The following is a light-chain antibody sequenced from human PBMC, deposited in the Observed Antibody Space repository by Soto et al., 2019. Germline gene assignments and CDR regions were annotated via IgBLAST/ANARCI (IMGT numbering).Light chain of an antibody. CDR1: SSNIGAGYD. J-gene: IGLJ2*01. V-gene: IGLV1-40*01. CDR3: QSYDSSLSGSK. Sequence: QSVLTQPPSVSGAPGQRVTISCTGSSSNIGAGYDVHWYQQLPGTAPKLLIYGNSNRPSGVPDRFSGSKSGTSASLAITGLQAEDEADYYCQSYDSSLSGSKFGGGTKLTVL. CDR2: GNS.